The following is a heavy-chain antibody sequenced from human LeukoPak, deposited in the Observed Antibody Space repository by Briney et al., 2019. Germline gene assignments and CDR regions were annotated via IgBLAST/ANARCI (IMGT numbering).Heavy chain of an antibody. CDR3: ARDFSGGATFDF. Sequence: GGSLRLSCAASDLIVSSNYMNWVRQAPGKGLEWVSVIWPDGKTDYADSVKGRFTTSRDTSKNTLYLQMNSLRAEDTAVFYCARDFSGGATFDFWGQGTLVTVSS. CDR1: DLIVSSNY. CDR2: IWPDGKT. J-gene: IGHJ4*02. V-gene: IGHV3-53*01. D-gene: IGHD5-12*01.